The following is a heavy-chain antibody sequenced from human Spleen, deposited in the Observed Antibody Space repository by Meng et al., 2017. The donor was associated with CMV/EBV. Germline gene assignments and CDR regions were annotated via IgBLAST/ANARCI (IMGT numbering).Heavy chain of an antibody. D-gene: IGHD1-26*01. V-gene: IGHV4-34*01. J-gene: IGHJ5*02. CDR3: AKGVAIVGPTTTWFDP. CDR1: GGYGSGYY. CDR2: INHSGRT. Sequence: GGYGSGYYWTCISEPPGKGLEWIGEINHSGRTNYNPSLKSRVTMSVDTTKNRFSLKLTSVPAADTAVYYCAKGVAIVGPTTTWFDPWGQGTLVTVSS.